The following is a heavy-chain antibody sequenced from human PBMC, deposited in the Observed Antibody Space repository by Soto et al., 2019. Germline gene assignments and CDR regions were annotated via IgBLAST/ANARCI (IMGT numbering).Heavy chain of an antibody. CDR1: GFTVSSSY. CDR2: IESGGST. J-gene: IGHJ6*02. V-gene: IGHV3-53*02. Sequence: EVQLVETGGGVIQRGGSLRLSCNASGFTVSSSYMSWVRQAPGMGLEWVAVIESGGSTHYADSVKGRFTISRDNSKNMIYLQLHTLRAEDTAVYYCAKDLGLRRLLNYYFYGLDVWGQGTTGTVSS. D-gene: IGHD2-15*01. CDR3: AKDLGLRRLLNYYFYGLDV.